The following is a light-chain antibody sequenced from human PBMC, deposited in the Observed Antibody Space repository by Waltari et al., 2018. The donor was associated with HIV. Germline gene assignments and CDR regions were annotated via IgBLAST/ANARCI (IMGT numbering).Light chain of an antibody. J-gene: IGKJ1*01. CDR1: RDIYTH. Sequence: ATRMPQSPPSVSASTGDTVNITCRASRDIYTHLAWYQHKPGSTPHLLIYGASTLQKGVPARFNGSGSGTSFSLTVTCLQSEDFATYFWQQYHDSPRTFGLGTTV. CDR2: GAS. CDR3: QQYHDSPRT. V-gene: IGKV1-8*01.